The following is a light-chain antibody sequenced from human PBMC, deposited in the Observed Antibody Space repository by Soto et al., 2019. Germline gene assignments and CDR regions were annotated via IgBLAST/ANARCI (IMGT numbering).Light chain of an antibody. Sequence: IVLTQSPATLSLSRGKRATLSCRASQNLXNNLIWYQQKPGQAPRFLXDDVSNRATGSPARLSGSGSGTDFTLTISSLQPEYFAVYYCQQRSNGPRTFGQGTKVDIK. CDR2: DVS. V-gene: IGKV3-11*01. CDR3: QQRSNGPRT. CDR1: QNLXNN. J-gene: IGKJ1*01.